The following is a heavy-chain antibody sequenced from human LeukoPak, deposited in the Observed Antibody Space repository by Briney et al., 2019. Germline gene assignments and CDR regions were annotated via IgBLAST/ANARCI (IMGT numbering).Heavy chain of an antibody. Sequence: GGSLRFSCAASGFTFSSYAMSWVRQAPGKGLEWVSGIRDSGRSTNYADSVKGRFTISRDNSKNTLYLQMNSLRAEDTAVYYCAKNPGYKYFDYWGQGTLVTVSS. V-gene: IGHV3-23*01. CDR3: AKNPGYKYFDY. J-gene: IGHJ4*02. CDR2: IRDSGRST. D-gene: IGHD2-2*02. CDR1: GFTFSSYA.